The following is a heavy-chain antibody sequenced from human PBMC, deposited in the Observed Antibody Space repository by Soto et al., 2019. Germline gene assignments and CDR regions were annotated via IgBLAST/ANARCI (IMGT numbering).Heavy chain of an antibody. V-gene: IGHV3-15*01. D-gene: IGHD3-22*01. Sequence: EVHVVESGGGLVKPGGSLRLSCTASGIIFSNTWINWVRQAPGKGLEWVGRIKSNTDGGTTDYATPVKGRFALSRDDSQKTLYLQMTGLKADDTAAYYSATVPQRNYYDNNGAMRNWGQGTLVTVS. J-gene: IGHJ4*02. CDR2: IKSNTDGGTT. CDR3: ATVPQRNYYDNNGAMRN. CDR1: GIIFSNTW.